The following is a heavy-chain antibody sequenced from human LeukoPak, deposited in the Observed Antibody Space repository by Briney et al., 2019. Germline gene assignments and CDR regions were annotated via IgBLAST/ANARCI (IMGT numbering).Heavy chain of an antibody. V-gene: IGHV4-61*02. J-gene: IGHJ4*02. CDR1: GGSISSSSYY. CDR3: ARDSTLGYGSGSYYNQPRYFDY. Sequence: SETLSLTCTVSGGSISSSSYYWSWIRQPAGKGLEWIGRIYTSGSTNYNPSLKSRVTMSVDTSKNQFSLKLSSVTAADTAVYYCARDSTLGYGSGSYYNQPRYFDYWGQGTLVTVSS. CDR2: IYTSGST. D-gene: IGHD3-10*01.